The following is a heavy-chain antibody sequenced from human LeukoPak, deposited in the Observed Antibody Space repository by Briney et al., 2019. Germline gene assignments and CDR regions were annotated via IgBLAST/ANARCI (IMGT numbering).Heavy chain of an antibody. CDR2: IIPILGIA. CDR3: AREGYGGSYFIDY. V-gene: IGHV1-69*04. Sequence: SVKVSCKASGGTFSSYAISWVRQAPGQGLEWMGRIIPILGIANYAQKFQGRVTITADKSTSTAYKELSSLRSEDTAVYYCAREGYGGSYFIDYWGQGTLVTVSS. CDR1: GGTFSSYA. D-gene: IGHD1-26*01. J-gene: IGHJ4*02.